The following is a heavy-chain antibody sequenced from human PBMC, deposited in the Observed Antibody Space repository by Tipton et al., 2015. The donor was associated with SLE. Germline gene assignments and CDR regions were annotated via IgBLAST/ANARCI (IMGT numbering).Heavy chain of an antibody. Sequence: TLSLTCTVSGGSISGHYWSWIRQPPGKGLEWIGYIYYSGTTNYNPSLKSRVTISVDTSKNQFSLKLSSVTAADTAVYYCARYQCFNGVCYNFDYWGQGTLVPVSS. J-gene: IGHJ4*02. CDR3: ARYQCFNGVCYNFDY. V-gene: IGHV4-59*11. D-gene: IGHD2-8*01. CDR2: IYYSGTT. CDR1: GGSISGHY.